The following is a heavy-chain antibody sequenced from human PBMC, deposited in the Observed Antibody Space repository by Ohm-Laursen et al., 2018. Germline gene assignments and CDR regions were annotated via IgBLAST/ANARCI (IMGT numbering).Heavy chain of an antibody. D-gene: IGHD3-10*01. CDR2: IYYSGST. V-gene: IGHV4-61*01. Sequence: TLSLTCAVSGGSISSCSYYWSWIRQPPGKGLEWIGYIYYSGSTNYNPSLKSRVTISVDTSKNQFSLKLSSVTAADTAVYYCARDRYYGSGSEYNWFNPWGQGTLVTVSS. CDR1: GGSISSCSYY. CDR3: ARDRYYGSGSEYNWFNP. J-gene: IGHJ5*02.